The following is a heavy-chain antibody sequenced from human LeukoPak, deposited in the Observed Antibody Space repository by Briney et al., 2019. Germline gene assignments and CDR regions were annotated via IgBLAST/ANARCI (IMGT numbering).Heavy chain of an antibody. J-gene: IGHJ4*02. CDR2: IYSGGST. CDR1: GFTVSSNY. V-gene: IGHV3-53*01. Sequence: GGSLRLSCAASGFTVSSNYMIWVRQAPGKGLEWVSVIYSGGSTYYADSVRGRFTLSRDNSKNTLYLQMNSLRAEDTAVYYCARDPLSRENYFDYWGQGTLVTVSS. D-gene: IGHD3-3*02. CDR3: ARDPLSRENYFDY.